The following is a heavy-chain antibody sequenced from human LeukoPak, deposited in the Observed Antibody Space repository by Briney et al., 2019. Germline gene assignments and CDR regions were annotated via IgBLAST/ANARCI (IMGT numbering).Heavy chain of an antibody. Sequence: GGSLRLSCAASGFTFSSNWMHWVRHVPGKGLVWVSRINRDGSRTDYADSVKGRFTISRDNAKNTLYLQMNSLRAEDTAVYYCASEGGDYGDPWGQGTLVTVSS. CDR1: GFTFSSNW. CDR2: INRDGSRT. D-gene: IGHD4/OR15-4a*01. J-gene: IGHJ5*02. V-gene: IGHV3-74*01. CDR3: ASEGGDYGDP.